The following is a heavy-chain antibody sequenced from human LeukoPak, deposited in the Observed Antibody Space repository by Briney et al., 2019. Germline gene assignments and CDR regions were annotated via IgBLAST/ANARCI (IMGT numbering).Heavy chain of an antibody. J-gene: IGHJ3*02. D-gene: IGHD3-22*01. Sequence: GGSLRLSCAASGFTFSSYGMHWVRQAPGKGLEWVAVIWYDGSNKYYADSVKGRFTISRDNSKNTLYLQMNGLRAEDTAVYYCARDQTLYYYDSSDAFDIWGQGTMVTVSS. CDR2: IWYDGSNK. V-gene: IGHV3-33*01. CDR1: GFTFSSYG. CDR3: ARDQTLYYYDSSDAFDI.